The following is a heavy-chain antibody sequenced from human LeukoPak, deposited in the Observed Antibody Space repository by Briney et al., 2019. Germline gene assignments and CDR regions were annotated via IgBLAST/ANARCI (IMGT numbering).Heavy chain of an antibody. D-gene: IGHD3-22*01. CDR2: ISWDGGST. V-gene: IGHV3-43*02. J-gene: IGHJ6*02. CDR1: GFTFSSYA. Sequence: GGSLRLSCAASGFTFSSYAMSWVRQAPGKGLEWVSLISWDGGSTYYADSVKGRFTISRDNSKNSLYLQMNSLRTEDTALYYCAKDIRPFRGYYDSSGYYMGYYGMDVWGQGTTVTVSS. CDR3: AKDIRPFRGYYDSSGYYMGYYGMDV.